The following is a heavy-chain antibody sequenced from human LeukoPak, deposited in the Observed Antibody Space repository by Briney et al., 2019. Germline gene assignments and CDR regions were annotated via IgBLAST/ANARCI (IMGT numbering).Heavy chain of an antibody. CDR2: ISSSGSTI. J-gene: IGHJ4*02. CDR1: GFTFSDYY. V-gene: IGHV3-11*01. CDR3: ATLPAPSDSSGYSTDY. Sequence: GGSLRLPCAASGFTFSDYYMSWIRQAPGKGLEWVSYISSSGSTIYYADSVKGRFTISRDNAKNSLYLQMNSLRAEDTAVYYCATLPAPSDSSGYSTDYWGQGTLVTVSS. D-gene: IGHD3-22*01.